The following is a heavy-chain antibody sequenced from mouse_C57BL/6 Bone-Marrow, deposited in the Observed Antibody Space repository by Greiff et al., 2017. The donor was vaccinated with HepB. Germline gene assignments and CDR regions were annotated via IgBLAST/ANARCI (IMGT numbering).Heavy chain of an antibody. Sequence: EVQLQESGGDLVKPGGSLKLSCAASGFTFSSYGMSWVRQTPDKRLEWVATISSGGSYTYYPDSVKGRFTISRDNAKNTLYLQMSSLKSEDTAMYYCARRRGMKAWFAYWGQGTLVTVSA. CDR2: ISSGGSYT. J-gene: IGHJ3*01. CDR3: ARRRGMKAWFAY. V-gene: IGHV5-6*01. D-gene: IGHD2-10*02. CDR1: GFTFSSYG.